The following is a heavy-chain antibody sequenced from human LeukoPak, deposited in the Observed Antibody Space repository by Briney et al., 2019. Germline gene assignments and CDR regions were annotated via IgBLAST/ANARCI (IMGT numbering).Heavy chain of an antibody. CDR2: INPSSGGT. CDR1: GYTFTRHY. V-gene: IGHV1-46*01. CDR3: AKGSALALGSLDL. D-gene: IGHD2-15*01. J-gene: IGHJ2*01. Sequence: GASVKVSCKASGYTFTRHYMNWVRQAPGQGLEWMGKINPSSGGTGYAQKFQGRVTMTRDTSTSTVYMELTSLRSEDAAVYYCAKGSALALGSLDLWGRGTLVTVSS.